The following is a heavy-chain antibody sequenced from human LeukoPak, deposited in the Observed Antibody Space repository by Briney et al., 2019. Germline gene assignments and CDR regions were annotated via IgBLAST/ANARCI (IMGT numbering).Heavy chain of an antibody. V-gene: IGHV3-30*02. D-gene: IGHD6-13*01. CDR1: GFTFSSYG. Sequence: GGSLRLSCAASGFTFSSYGMHWVRQARGKGLEGVAFLRYDGSNKYYADSVKGRFTISRDNSRNTLYLQMNSLRAEDTAVYYCANLFNPQQLVDRADYWGQGTLVTASS. CDR2: LRYDGSNK. J-gene: IGHJ4*02. CDR3: ANLFNPQQLVDRADY.